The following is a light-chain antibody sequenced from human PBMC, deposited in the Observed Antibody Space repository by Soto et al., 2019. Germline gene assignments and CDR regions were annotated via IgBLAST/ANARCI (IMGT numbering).Light chain of an antibody. Sequence: QTVVTQEPSLTVSPGGTVTLTCASSTGEVTSGHFPNWIQQKPGQPPRSLIYSTYNYYSWTPARFSGSLLEGKAALTLSGAQPEDEAEYYCLLYLSGHDRIIGGGTKLTVL. CDR1: TGEVTSGHF. V-gene: IGLV7-43*01. CDR2: STY. CDR3: LLYLSGHDRI. J-gene: IGLJ2*01.